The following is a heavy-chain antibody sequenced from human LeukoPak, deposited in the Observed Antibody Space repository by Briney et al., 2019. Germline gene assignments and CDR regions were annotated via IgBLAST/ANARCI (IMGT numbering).Heavy chain of an antibody. CDR1: GFTFSSYW. CDR2: INTDGSST. D-gene: IGHD6-13*01. V-gene: IGHV3-74*01. CDR3: ARAMYSSSWYYYYYYMDV. J-gene: IGHJ6*03. Sequence: GGSLRLSCAASGFTFSSYWMHWVRQAPGKGLVWVSRINTDGSSTSYADSVKGRFTISRDNAKNTLYLQMNSLRAEDTAVYYCARAMYSSSWYYYYYYMDVWGKGTTVTVSS.